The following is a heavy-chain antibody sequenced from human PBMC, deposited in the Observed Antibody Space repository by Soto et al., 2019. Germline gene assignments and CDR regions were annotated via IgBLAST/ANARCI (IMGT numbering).Heavy chain of an antibody. D-gene: IGHD3-10*01. CDR1: GGSISSGPYY. Sequence: SETLSLTCTVSGGSISSGPYYWTWIRQHPGKGLEWIGYIYYSGNAYYNSSLESRVTISVDTSKNQFSLKLSSVTAADTAVYYCAREGITMVRGVKTNWFDPWGQGTLVTVSS. CDR3: AREGITMVRGVKTNWFDP. CDR2: IYYSGNA. J-gene: IGHJ5*01. V-gene: IGHV4-31*03.